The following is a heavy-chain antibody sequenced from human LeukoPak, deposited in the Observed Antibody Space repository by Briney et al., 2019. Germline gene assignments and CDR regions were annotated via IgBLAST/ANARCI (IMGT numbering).Heavy chain of an antibody. V-gene: IGHV3-23*01. CDR1: GFTFSSHA. Sequence: PGGSLRLSCAASGFTFSSHAMSWVRQAPGKGLEWVSAISGSGGSTYYADSVKGRFTISRDNSKNTLYLQMNSLRAEDTAVYYCAKDRPYYDSSGYYYPLFDYWGQGTLVTVSS. J-gene: IGHJ4*02. D-gene: IGHD3-22*01. CDR2: ISGSGGST. CDR3: AKDRPYYDSSGYYYPLFDY.